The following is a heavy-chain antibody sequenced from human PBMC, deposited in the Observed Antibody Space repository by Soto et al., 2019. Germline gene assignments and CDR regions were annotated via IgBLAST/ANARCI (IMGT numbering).Heavy chain of an antibody. CDR1: GFTFSSYG. J-gene: IGHJ4*02. Sequence: GGSLRLSCAASGFTFSSYGMHWVRQAPGKGLEWVAVISYDGSNKYYADSVKGRFTISRDNSKNTLYLQMNSLRAEDTAVYYCAKEIYSYGPELYYFDYWGQGTLVTVSS. CDR3: AKEIYSYGPELYYFDY. CDR2: ISYDGSNK. D-gene: IGHD5-18*01. V-gene: IGHV3-30*18.